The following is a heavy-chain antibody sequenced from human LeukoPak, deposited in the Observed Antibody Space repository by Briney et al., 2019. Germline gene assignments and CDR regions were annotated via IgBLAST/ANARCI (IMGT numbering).Heavy chain of an antibody. J-gene: IGHJ5*02. CDR1: GFTFSSYS. CDR3: ARDPQPLLGYCSSTSCPPDWFDP. V-gene: IGHV3-21*01. Sequence: PGGSLRLSCAASGFTFSSYSMNWVRQAPGKGLEWVSSISSSSSYIYYADSVKGRFTISRDNAKNSLYLQMNSLRAEDTAVYYCARDPQPLLGYCSSTSCPPDWFDPWGQGTLVTVSS. CDR2: ISSSSSYI. D-gene: IGHD2-2*01.